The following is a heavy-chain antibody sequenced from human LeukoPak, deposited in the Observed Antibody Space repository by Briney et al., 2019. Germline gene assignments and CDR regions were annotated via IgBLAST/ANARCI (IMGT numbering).Heavy chain of an antibody. J-gene: IGHJ4*02. Sequence: GRSLRLSCAASGFTFSSYGMHWVRQAPGKGLEWVAVIWYDGSNKNYADSVKGRFTISRDNSKNTLYLQKNSLRAEDTAVYYCASFSGYSYGLQAFYWGQGTLVTVSS. CDR3: ASFSGYSYGLQAFY. V-gene: IGHV3-33*01. CDR2: IWYDGSNK. CDR1: GFTFSSYG. D-gene: IGHD5-18*01.